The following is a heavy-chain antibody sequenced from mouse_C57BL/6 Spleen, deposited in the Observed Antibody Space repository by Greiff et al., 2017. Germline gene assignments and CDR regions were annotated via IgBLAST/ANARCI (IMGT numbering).Heavy chain of an antibody. CDR3: ARWDGNYGFDY. CDR2: LNPGSGGT. J-gene: IGHJ2*01. CDR1: GYAFTNYL. Sequence: QVQLQQSGAELVRPGTSVKVSCKASGYAFTNYLIEWVKQRPGQGLEWIGVLNPGSGGTNYNEKFKGKATLTADKSSSTAYMQLSSLTSEDSAVYFCARWDGNYGFDYWGQGTTLTVSS. V-gene: IGHV1-54*01. D-gene: IGHD2-1*01.